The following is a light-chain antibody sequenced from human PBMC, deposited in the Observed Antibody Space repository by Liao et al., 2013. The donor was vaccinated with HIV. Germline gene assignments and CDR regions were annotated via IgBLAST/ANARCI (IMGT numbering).Light chain of an antibody. CDR1: KLGDKY. CDR2: QDR. J-gene: IGLJ1*01. CDR3: YSVADNNLV. V-gene: IGLV3-1*01. Sequence: SYELTQPPSVSVSPGQTANIACSGEKLGDKYVCWYQVKPGQSPVLVIFQDRKRPSGIPERFSGSSSGTTVTLTISGAQVEDEADYYCYSVADNNLVFGSGTKVTVL.